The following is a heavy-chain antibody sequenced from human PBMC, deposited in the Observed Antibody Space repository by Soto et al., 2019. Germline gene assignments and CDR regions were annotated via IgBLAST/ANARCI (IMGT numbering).Heavy chain of an antibody. D-gene: IGHD2-21*02. CDR1: GFTFSSYA. CDR3: ATIFRYGDPEY. V-gene: IGHV3-23*01. Sequence: EVQLLESGGGLVQPGGSLRLSCATSGFTFSSYAMSWVRQAPVKGLEWVSGISVSGDSRYDADSVKGRFTLSRDKSKRTLYLQMNSLRAEDTAVYYCATIFRYGDPEYWGQGVLVTVSS. CDR2: ISVSGDSR. J-gene: IGHJ4*02.